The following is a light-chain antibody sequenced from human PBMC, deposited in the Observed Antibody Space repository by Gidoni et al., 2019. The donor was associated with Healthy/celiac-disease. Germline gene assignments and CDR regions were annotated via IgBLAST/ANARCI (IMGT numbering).Light chain of an antibody. V-gene: IGKV3-11*01. J-gene: IGKJ4*01. Sequence: EIVLTQSPATLSLSPGERATLSCRASQSVSSYLAWYQQKPGQAPRLLIYDASNRATGIPARFSGSGSGTDVTLTISSLEPEDFAVYYCQPRSNWPLTFGGXTKVEIK. CDR1: QSVSSY. CDR3: QPRSNWPLT. CDR2: DAS.